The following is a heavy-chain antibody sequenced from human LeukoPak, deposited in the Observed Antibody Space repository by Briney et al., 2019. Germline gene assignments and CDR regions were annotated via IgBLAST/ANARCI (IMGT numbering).Heavy chain of an antibody. V-gene: IGHV3-21*01. D-gene: IGHD3-22*01. J-gene: IGHJ2*01. CDR1: GFTFSSYA. Sequence: GGSLRLSCAASGFTFSSYAMNWVRQAPGKGLEWVSSISSSGSYIYYADSVKGRFTISRDNAKNSLYLQMNSLRAEDTATYYCARDTITMIEVAYWYFDLWGRGTLVTVSS. CDR3: ARDTITMIEVAYWYFDL. CDR2: ISSSGSYI.